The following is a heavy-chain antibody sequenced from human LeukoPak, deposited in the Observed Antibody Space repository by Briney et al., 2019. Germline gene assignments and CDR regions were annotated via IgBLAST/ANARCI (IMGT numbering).Heavy chain of an antibody. CDR2: IYYSGST. Sequence: SETLSLTCAVYGGSISSSSYYWGWIRQPPGKGLEWIGSIYYSGSTYYNPSLKSRVTISVDTSKNQFSLKLSSVTAADTAVYYCARRPASGWYYFDYWGQGTLVTVSS. J-gene: IGHJ4*02. CDR3: ARRPASGWYYFDY. CDR1: GGSISSSSYY. D-gene: IGHD6-19*01. V-gene: IGHV4-39*01.